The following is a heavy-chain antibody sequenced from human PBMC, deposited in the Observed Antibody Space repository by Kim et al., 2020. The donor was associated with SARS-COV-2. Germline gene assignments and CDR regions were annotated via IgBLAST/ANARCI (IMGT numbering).Heavy chain of an antibody. CDR2: IWYDGSNK. CDR1: GFTFSSYG. V-gene: IGHV3-33*01. Sequence: GGSLRLSCAASGFTFSSYGMHWVRQAPGKGLEWVAVIWYDGSNKYYADSVKGRFTISRDNSKNTLYLQMNSLRAEDTAVYYCARDQVSGWYDYYYYGMDVGGRGTTVTVSS. CDR3: ARDQVSGWYDYYYYGMDV. J-gene: IGHJ6*02. D-gene: IGHD6-19*01.